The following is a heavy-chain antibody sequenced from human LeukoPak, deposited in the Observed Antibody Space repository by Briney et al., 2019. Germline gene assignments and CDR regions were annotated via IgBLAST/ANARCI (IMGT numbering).Heavy chain of an antibody. J-gene: IGHJ3*02. CDR2: INHSGST. D-gene: IGHD3-10*01. V-gene: IGHV4-34*01. CDR1: GGSFSGYY. CDR3: ARGNRPYGEHEAFDI. Sequence: SETLSLTCAVYGGSFSGYYWSWIRQPPGKGLEWIGEINHSGSTNYNPSLKSRVTISVDTSKNQFSLKVSSVSAADAAVYYCARGNRPYGEHEAFDIWGHGTTVTVSP.